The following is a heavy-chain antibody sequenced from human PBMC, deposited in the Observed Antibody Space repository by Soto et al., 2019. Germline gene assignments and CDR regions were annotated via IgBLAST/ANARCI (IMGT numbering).Heavy chain of an antibody. D-gene: IGHD6-6*01. Sequence: VQLVESGGGLIQPGGSLRLSCAASGFTFSSYWMHWVRQGPGKGLVWVSRISADGIATDYADSVKGRFTISRDNAKNTLYLQMNSLRAEDTAVYYCAREYSSSRYFDFWGQGTLVTVSS. J-gene: IGHJ4*02. CDR1: GFTFSSYW. CDR3: AREYSSSRYFDF. V-gene: IGHV3-74*01. CDR2: ISADGIAT.